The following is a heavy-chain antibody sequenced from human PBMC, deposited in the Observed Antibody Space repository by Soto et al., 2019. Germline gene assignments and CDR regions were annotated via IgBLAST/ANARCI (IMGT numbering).Heavy chain of an antibody. CDR3: ARGCSGSCWFEY. D-gene: IGHD6-13*01. CDR2: ISSSGSII. CDR1: GFTFSSYS. V-gene: IGHV3-48*01. Sequence: EVQLVESGGGLVQPGGSLRLSCAASGFTFSSYSMAWVRQAPGKGLEWLSYISSSGSIITYGDSVKGRIIVSRDNGKNSLYLQLDSLRAEDTALYSCARGCSGSCWFEYWGQGTPVTVSS. J-gene: IGHJ4*02.